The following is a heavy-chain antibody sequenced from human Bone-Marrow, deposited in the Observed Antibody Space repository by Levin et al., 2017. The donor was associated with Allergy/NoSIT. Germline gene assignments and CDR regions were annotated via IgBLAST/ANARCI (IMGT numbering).Heavy chain of an antibody. J-gene: IGHJ5*02. D-gene: IGHD2/OR15-2a*01. Sequence: PGGSLRLSCAASGFNLSDYGMNWVRQAPGKGLEWVSSISATSRYIYYADSVKGRFTISRDNARNSLSLQMNSLRVEDTGVYECGGDPFLGFDPWGQGTLVTVSS. CDR1: GFNLSDYG. CDR2: ISATSRYI. V-gene: IGHV3-21*06. CDR3: GGDPFLGFDP.